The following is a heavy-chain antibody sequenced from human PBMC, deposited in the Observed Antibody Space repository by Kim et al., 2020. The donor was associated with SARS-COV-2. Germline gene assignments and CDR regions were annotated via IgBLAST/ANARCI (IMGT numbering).Heavy chain of an antibody. CDR3: ARVQSELLWFRGTTLDY. V-gene: IGHV4-39*01. Sequence: LQSRVTISVDTSKNKFALKLSSLTAADTAVYYCARVQSELLWFRGTTLDYWGQGTLVTVSS. D-gene: IGHD3-10*01. J-gene: IGHJ4*02.